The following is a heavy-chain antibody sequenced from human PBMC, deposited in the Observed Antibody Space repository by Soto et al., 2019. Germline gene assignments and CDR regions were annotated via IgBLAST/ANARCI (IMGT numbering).Heavy chain of an antibody. D-gene: IGHD4-4*01. CDR3: ASELDPVTHNYYYYGMDV. Sequence: QVQLVQSGAEVKKPGSSVKVSCKASGGTFSSYAISWVRQAPGQGLEWMGGIIPIFGTANYAQKFQGRVTITEDESTSTAYIELSSLRSEDKAVYYCASELDPVTHNYYYYGMDVWGQGTTVTVSS. CDR1: GGTFSSYA. V-gene: IGHV1-69*12. CDR2: IIPIFGTA. J-gene: IGHJ6*02.